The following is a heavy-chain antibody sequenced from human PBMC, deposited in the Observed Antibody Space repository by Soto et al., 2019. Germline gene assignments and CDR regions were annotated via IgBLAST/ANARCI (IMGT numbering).Heavy chain of an antibody. CDR2: ISDDENKK. D-gene: IGHD4-17*01. V-gene: IGHV3-30*18. CDR1: GLTFSSYG. J-gene: IGHJ4*02. CDR3: AKDDYGLSY. Sequence: QVQLVESGGGVVQPGRSLRLSCAASGLTFSSYGMHWVRHAPGKGLDWVAVISDDENKKYYADSVKGRFTISRDNSKNTLYLQLNSLRAEDKAVYYCAKDDYGLSYWGQGTLVTVSS.